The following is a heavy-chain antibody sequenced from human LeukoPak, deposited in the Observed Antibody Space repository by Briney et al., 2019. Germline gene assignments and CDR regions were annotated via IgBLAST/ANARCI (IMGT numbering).Heavy chain of an antibody. J-gene: IGHJ3*02. CDR1: GFTFSSYA. CDR2: ISGSGGST. Sequence: GGSLRLSCAASGFTFSSYAMSWVSQAPGKGLEWVSAISGSGGSTYYADSVKGRFTISRDNSKNTLYLQMNSLRAEDTAVYYCAKDGRDIVVVPADQNDASDIWGQGTMVTVSS. CDR3: AKDGRDIVVVPADQNDASDI. D-gene: IGHD2-2*01. V-gene: IGHV3-23*01.